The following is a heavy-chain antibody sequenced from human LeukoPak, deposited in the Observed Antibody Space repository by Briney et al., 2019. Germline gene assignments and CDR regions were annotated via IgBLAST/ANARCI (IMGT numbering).Heavy chain of an antibody. V-gene: IGHV3-21*01. D-gene: IGHD3-22*01. J-gene: IGHJ4*02. Sequence: GGSLRLSCAASGFTFSSYSMNWVRQAPGKGLEWVSSISSSSTYIYYADSVKGRFTISRDNAKNSLYLQMNSLRAEDTAVYYCAKGLTMIVVVIMDYWGQGTLVTVSS. CDR3: AKGLTMIVVVIMDY. CDR2: ISSSSTYI. CDR1: GFTFSSYS.